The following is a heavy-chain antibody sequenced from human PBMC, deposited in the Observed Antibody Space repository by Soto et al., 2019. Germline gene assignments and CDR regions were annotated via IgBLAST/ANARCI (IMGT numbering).Heavy chain of an antibody. CDR1: GYTFTSYG. CDR2: ISAYNGNT. J-gene: IGHJ6*02. V-gene: IGHV1-18*01. CDR3: ARDRGAYGMDV. Sequence: QVQLVQSGAEVKKPGASVKVSCKASGYTFTSYGISWVRQAPGQGLEWMGWISAYNGNTNYAQKLQGRLTMTTDTSTRTGGMELRSLRSDDTAVYYCARDRGAYGMDVWGQGTTVTVSS.